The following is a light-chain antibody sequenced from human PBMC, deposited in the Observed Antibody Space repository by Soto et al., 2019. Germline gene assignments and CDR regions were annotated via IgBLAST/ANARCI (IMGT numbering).Light chain of an antibody. J-gene: IGLJ3*02. CDR2: EDN. V-gene: IGLV6-57*04. CDR1: SGSIDNNY. CDR3: QSYDNSDHGV. Sequence: NFMLTQPHSVSESPGKTVTISCTRSSGSIDNNYVQWYQRRPGSAPTTVIYEDNRRPSGVPDRFSGSIDTSSNSASLTISGLKTEDEADYYCQSYDNSDHGVFGGGTKVTVL.